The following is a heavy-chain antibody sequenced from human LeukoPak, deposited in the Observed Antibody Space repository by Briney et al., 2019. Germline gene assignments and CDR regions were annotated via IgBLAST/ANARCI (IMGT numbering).Heavy chain of an antibody. CDR1: GGSISSYY. CDR2: IYYSGST. J-gene: IGHJ6*02. D-gene: IGHD6-13*01. CDR3: ARLSRVAAAVPYYYYGMDV. V-gene: IGHV4-59*08. Sequence: SETLSLTCTVSGGSISSYYWSWIRQPPGKGLEWIGYIYYSGSTNYNPSLKSRVTISVDTSKNQFSLKLSSVTAADTAVYYCARLSRVAAAVPYYYYGMDVWGQGTTVTVSS.